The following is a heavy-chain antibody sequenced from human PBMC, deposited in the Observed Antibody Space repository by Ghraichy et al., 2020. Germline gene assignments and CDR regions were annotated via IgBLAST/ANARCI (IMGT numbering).Heavy chain of an antibody. CDR3: AIEYGDSPDYYYYYGMDV. D-gene: IGHD4-17*01. J-gene: IGHJ6*02. V-gene: IGHV1-3*01. CDR1: GYTFTSYA. Sequence: ASVKVSCKASGYTFTSYAMHWVRQAPGQRLEWMGWINAGNGKTKYSQKFQGRVTITRDTSASTAYMELSSLRSEDTAVYYCAIEYGDSPDYYYYYGMDVWGQGTTVTVSS. CDR2: INAGNGKT.